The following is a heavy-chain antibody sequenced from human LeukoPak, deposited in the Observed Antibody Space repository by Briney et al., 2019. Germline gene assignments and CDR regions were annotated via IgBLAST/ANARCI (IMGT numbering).Heavy chain of an antibody. Sequence: PGGSLRLSCAASGFTFSSYWMHWVRHAPGKGLVWVSRINSDGSSTSYADSVKGRFTISRDNAKNTLYLQMNSLRAEDTAVYYCARGTIFGVVTPPAWGQGTLVTVSS. CDR3: ARGTIFGVVTPPA. J-gene: IGHJ5*02. D-gene: IGHD3-3*01. V-gene: IGHV3-74*01. CDR2: INSDGSST. CDR1: GFTFSSYW.